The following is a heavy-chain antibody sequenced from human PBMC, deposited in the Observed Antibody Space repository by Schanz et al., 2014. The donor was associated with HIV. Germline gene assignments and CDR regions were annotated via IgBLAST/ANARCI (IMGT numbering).Heavy chain of an antibody. Sequence: QLLESGGGLVQPGGLLRLSCAASGFTFSRYWMTWVRQAPGKGLEWVANIKEDGSEKYHADSVKGRFTISRDNAKNSLFLQMESLRVEDTAVYYCARDGGEVWGQGTTVTVSS. V-gene: IGHV3-7*01. CDR1: GFTFSRYW. CDR3: ARDGGEV. J-gene: IGHJ6*02. D-gene: IGHD3-16*01. CDR2: IKEDGSEK.